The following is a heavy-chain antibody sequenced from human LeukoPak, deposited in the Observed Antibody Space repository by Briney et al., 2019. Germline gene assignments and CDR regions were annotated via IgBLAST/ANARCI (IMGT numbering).Heavy chain of an antibody. D-gene: IGHD6-19*01. V-gene: IGHV3-33*01. Sequence: GGSLRLSCAASGFTFSSYGMHWVRQAPGKGLEWVAVIWYDGSNKYYADSVKGRFTISRDNSKNTLYLQMNSLRAEDTAVYYCARDHGQWVVRISLDYWGQGTLVTVSS. CDR3: ARDHGQWVVRISLDY. CDR2: IWYDGSNK. J-gene: IGHJ4*02. CDR1: GFTFSSYG.